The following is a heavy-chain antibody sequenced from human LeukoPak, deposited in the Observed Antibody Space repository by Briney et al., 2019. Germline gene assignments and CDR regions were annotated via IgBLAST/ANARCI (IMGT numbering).Heavy chain of an antibody. Sequence: PSETLSLTCTVSGGSISSGSYYWSWIRQPAGKGLEWIGRIYTSGSTNYNPSLKSRVTISVDTSKNQFSLKLSSVTAADTAVYYCARALDGYNSYGHYYYMDVWGKGTTVTISS. CDR2: IYTSGST. D-gene: IGHD5-24*01. CDR3: ARALDGYNSYGHYYYMDV. J-gene: IGHJ6*03. CDR1: GGSISSGSYY. V-gene: IGHV4-61*02.